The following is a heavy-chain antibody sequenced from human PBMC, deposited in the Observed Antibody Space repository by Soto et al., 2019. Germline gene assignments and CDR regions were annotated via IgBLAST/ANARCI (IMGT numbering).Heavy chain of an antibody. Sequence: SETLSLTCSVSGDSISNSRFYWAWIRQPPGEGLEWIGSIYHTGNAYYNPSLKSRVTIFVDTSKNQFSLKLTSVTAADTALYYCAKDYFDSSDYTTNWFDPWGQGTLVTVS. D-gene: IGHD3-22*01. CDR3: AKDYFDSSDYTTNWFDP. V-gene: IGHV4-39*01. J-gene: IGHJ5*02. CDR2: IYHTGNA. CDR1: GDSISNSRFY.